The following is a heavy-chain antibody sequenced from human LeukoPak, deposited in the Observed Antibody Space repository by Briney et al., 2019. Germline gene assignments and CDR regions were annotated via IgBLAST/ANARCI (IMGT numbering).Heavy chain of an antibody. J-gene: IGHJ4*02. V-gene: IGHV1-8*03. CDR3: ARGLGPLLEWLY. Sequence: ASVKVSCKASGYTFTGYDINWVRQATGQGLEWMGWMNPNSGNTGYAQKFQGRVTITRNTSISTAYMELSSLRSEDTAVYYCARGLGPLLEWLYWGQGTLVTVSS. D-gene: IGHD3-3*01. CDR2: MNPNSGNT. CDR1: GYTFTGYD.